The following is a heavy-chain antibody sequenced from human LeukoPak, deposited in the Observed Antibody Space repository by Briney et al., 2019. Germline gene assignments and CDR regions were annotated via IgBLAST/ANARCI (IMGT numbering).Heavy chain of an antibody. CDR2: MNPNSGNT. Sequence: ASVKVSCKASGYTFTSYDINWVRQATGQGLEWMGWMNPNSGNTGYAQKFQGRVTMTRNTSISTAYMELSSLRSEDTAVYYCARGPSEVLLWFEELVHYYYYMDVWGKGTTVTVSS. V-gene: IGHV1-8*01. D-gene: IGHD3-10*01. J-gene: IGHJ6*03. CDR1: GYTFTSYD. CDR3: ARGPSEVLLWFEELVHYYYYMDV.